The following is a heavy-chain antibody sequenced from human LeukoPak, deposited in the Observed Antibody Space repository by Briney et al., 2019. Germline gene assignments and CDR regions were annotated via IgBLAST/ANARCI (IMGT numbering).Heavy chain of an antibody. V-gene: IGHV3-30*04. J-gene: IGHJ4*02. D-gene: IGHD4-17*01. CDR3: ARESGSVTSEVDFDY. Sequence: GKSLRLSCAASGFTFSSYAMHWVRQAPGKGLEWVAVISYDGSNKYYADSVKGRFTISRDNAKNSLYLQMNSLRAEDTAVYYCARESGSVTSEVDFDYWGQGTLATV. CDR1: GFTFSSYA. CDR2: ISYDGSNK.